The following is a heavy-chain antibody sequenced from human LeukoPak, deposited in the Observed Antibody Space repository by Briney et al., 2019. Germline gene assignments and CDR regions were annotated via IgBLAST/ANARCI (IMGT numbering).Heavy chain of an antibody. CDR2: IYSGGST. CDR1: GRTVSSNY. V-gene: IGHV3-66*01. D-gene: IGHD4-23*01. CDR3: AREYYGGKDETNC. J-gene: IGHJ4*02. Sequence: PGGSLRLSCAVSGRTVSSNYMSWVRQAPGKGLEWVSVIYSGGSTYYADSVKDRFTISRDNSKNTLYLQMNSLRAEDTAVYYCAREYYGGKDETNCWGPGTLVTVSS.